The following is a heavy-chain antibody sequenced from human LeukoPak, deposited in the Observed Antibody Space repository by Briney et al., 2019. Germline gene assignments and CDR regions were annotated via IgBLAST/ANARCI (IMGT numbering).Heavy chain of an antibody. D-gene: IGHD3-22*01. Sequence: SVKVSCKASGYTFTSYGISWVRQAPGQGLEWMGGIIPIFGTANYAQKFQGRVTITADKSTSTAYMELSSLRSEDTAVYYCATNYYDSSGYPDTYNWFDPWGQGTLVTVSS. V-gene: IGHV1-69*06. CDR3: ATNYYDSSGYPDTYNWFDP. J-gene: IGHJ5*02. CDR1: GYTFTSYG. CDR2: IIPIFGTA.